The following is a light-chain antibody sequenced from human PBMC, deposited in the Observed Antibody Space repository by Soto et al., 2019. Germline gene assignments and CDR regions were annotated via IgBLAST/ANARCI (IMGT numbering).Light chain of an antibody. J-gene: IGLJ2*01. CDR2: LNSDGSH. CDR3: QTWATGIVL. CDR1: SGHSSYA. V-gene: IGLV4-69*01. Sequence: QLVLTQSPSASASLGASVKLTCTLSSGHSSYAIAWHQQQPEKGPRYLMKLNSDGSHIQGDGIPDRFSGSSSGAERYLTISSLQSEDEADYYCQTWATGIVLFGGGTKVTVL.